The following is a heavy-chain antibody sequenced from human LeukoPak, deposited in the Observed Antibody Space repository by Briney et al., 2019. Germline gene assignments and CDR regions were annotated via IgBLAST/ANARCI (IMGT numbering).Heavy chain of an antibody. D-gene: IGHD4-17*01. CDR3: AKAPEGYGDPLDV. V-gene: IGHV3-30*18. Sequence: PGGSLRLSCAASGSTFSSYGMHWVRQAPGKGLEWVAVISYDGSNKYYADSVKGRFTISRDNSKNTLYLQMNSLRAEDTAVYYCAKAPEGYGDPLDVWGQGTLVTVSS. J-gene: IGHJ4*02. CDR1: GSTFSSYG. CDR2: ISYDGSNK.